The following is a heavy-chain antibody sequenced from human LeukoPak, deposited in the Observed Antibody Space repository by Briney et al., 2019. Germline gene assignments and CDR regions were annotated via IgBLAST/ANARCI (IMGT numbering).Heavy chain of an antibody. V-gene: IGHV3-7*01. Sequence: GGSLRLSCAASGFTFSSYAMSWVRQAPGKGLEWVANIKQDGSEKYYVDSVKGRFTISRDNAKNSLYLQMNSLRAEDTAVYYCARVKGLDAFDIWGQGTMVTVSS. J-gene: IGHJ3*02. CDR2: IKQDGSEK. CDR1: GFTFSSYA. CDR3: ARVKGLDAFDI.